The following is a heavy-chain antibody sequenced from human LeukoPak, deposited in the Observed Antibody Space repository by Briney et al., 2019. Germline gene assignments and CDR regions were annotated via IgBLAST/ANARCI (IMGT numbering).Heavy chain of an antibody. Sequence: SETLSLTCTVSGGSINSGGYYWNWIRQHPGKGLEWIGYIYYTGRTFYNPSLKSRVTRSADTSKNELSLRLSSVTAADTAVYYCARGYCTTTSCYFPLKGFDPWGQGTLVTASS. V-gene: IGHV4-31*03. CDR2: IYYTGRT. CDR3: ARGYCTTTSCYFPLKGFDP. D-gene: IGHD2-2*01. J-gene: IGHJ5*02. CDR1: GGSINSGGYY.